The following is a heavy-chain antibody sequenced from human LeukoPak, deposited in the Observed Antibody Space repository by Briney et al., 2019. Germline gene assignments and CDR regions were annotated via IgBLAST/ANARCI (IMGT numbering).Heavy chain of an antibody. V-gene: IGHV4-30-4*08. CDR1: GGSISSGDCY. D-gene: IGHD2-2*01. CDR3: ARVVPAARGWFDP. J-gene: IGHJ5*02. Sequence: SQTLSLTCTVSGGSISSGDCYWSWIRQPPGKGLEWIGYIYYSGSTYYNPSLKSRVTISVDTSKNQFSLKLSSVTAADTAVYYCARVVPAARGWFDPWGQGTLVTVSS. CDR2: IYYSGST.